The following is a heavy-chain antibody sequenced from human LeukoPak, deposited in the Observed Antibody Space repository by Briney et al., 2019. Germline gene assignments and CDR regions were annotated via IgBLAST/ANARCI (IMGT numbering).Heavy chain of an antibody. J-gene: IGHJ4*02. CDR1: GFTFSNAW. Sequence: KSGGSLRLSCAASGFTFSNAWMSWVRQAPGKGLEWVGRIKSKTDGGTTDYAAPVKGRFTISRDDSKNTLYLQMNSLKTEDPAFYYCARWRSGSCSDWGQGTLVTVSS. CDR3: ARWRSGSCSD. V-gene: IGHV3-15*01. D-gene: IGHD2-15*01. CDR2: IKSKTDGGTT.